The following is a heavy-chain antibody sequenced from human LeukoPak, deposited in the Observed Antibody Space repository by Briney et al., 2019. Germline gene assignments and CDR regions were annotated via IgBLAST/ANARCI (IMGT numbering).Heavy chain of an antibody. CDR2: IYYSGST. Sequence: PSETLSLTCTVSGGSISSYYWSWIRQPPGKGLEWIGYIYYSGSTNYNPSLKSRVTMSVDTSKNQFSLKLSSVTAADTAVYYCARFTFGGVIDYWGQGTLVTVSS. V-gene: IGHV4-59*12. CDR3: ARFTFGGVIDY. CDR1: GGSISSYY. J-gene: IGHJ4*02. D-gene: IGHD3-16*01.